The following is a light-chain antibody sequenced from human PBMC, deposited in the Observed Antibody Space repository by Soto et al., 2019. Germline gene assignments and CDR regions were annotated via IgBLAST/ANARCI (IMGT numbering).Light chain of an antibody. CDR3: QQFDDSVT. CDR1: HSVSRTY. V-gene: IGKV3-20*01. J-gene: IGKJ5*01. CDR2: GAS. Sequence: DIVLTQSAATLSLSPGERATLSCRASHSVSRTYLAWYQQKPGQAPRLLMYGASDRATGTPGRFSGSGSGTDFTLTISGLEPEDSAVYYCQQFDDSVTFGQGTRLEIK.